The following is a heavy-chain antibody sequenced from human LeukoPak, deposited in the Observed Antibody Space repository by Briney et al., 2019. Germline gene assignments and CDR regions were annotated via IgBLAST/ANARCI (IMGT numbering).Heavy chain of an antibody. Sequence: GGSLRLSCAASGFTFSSYWMHWVRQAPGKGLMWVSHINTDGSTTSYADSVKGRFTISRDNAKNTLSLQMNSLRAEDTAVYYCARGSPLGGNWGQGTLVTVSS. CDR2: INTDGSTT. CDR3: ARGSPLGGN. J-gene: IGHJ4*02. CDR1: GFTFSSYW. V-gene: IGHV3-74*01.